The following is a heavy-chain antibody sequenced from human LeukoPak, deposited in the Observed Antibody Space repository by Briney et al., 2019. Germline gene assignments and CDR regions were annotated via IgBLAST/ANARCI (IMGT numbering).Heavy chain of an antibody. Sequence: SETLSLTCTVSGGSISSYYWSWIRQPAGKGLEWIGRIYTSGSTNYNPSLKSRVTMSVDTSKNQFSLKLSSVTGADTAVYYSARADSWYRGGAFDIWGQGTMVTVSS. J-gene: IGHJ3*02. V-gene: IGHV4-4*07. D-gene: IGHD6-13*01. CDR1: GGSISSYY. CDR3: ARADSWYRGGAFDI. CDR2: IYTSGST.